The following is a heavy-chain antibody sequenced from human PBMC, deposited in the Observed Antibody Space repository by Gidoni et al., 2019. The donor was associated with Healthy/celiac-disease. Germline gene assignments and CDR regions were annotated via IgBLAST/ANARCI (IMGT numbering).Heavy chain of an antibody. CDR2: ISAYNGNT. D-gene: IGHD3-3*01. V-gene: IGHV1-18*01. J-gene: IGHJ6*02. CDR3: ARAYSRAYYDFWSGYFSPNYGMDV. CDR1: GYTFTSYG. Sequence: QVQLVQSGAEVKKPGASVKVSCKASGYTFTSYGISWVRQAPGQGLEWMGWISAYNGNTNYAQKLQGRVTMTTDTSTSTAYMELRSLRSDDTAVYYCARAYSRAYYDFWSGYFSPNYGMDVWGQGTTVTVSS.